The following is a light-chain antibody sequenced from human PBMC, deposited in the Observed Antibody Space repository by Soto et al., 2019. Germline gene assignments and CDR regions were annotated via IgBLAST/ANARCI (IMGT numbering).Light chain of an antibody. J-gene: IGLJ2*01. Sequence: QSALTQPASVSGSPGQSITISCTGTSSDVGSYNLVSWYQQHPGKAPKLMIYEGSKRPSGVSNRFSGSKSGNTASLPISGLQAEDEADYYCCSYAGSSTFVFGGGTKVTVL. CDR2: EGS. V-gene: IGLV2-23*03. CDR1: SSDVGSYNL. CDR3: CSYAGSSTFV.